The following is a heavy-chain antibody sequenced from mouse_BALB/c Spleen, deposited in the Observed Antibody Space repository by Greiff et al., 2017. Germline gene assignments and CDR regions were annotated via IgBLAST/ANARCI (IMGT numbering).Heavy chain of an antibody. CDR2: INPGSGGT. D-gene: IGHD1-1*01. J-gene: IGHJ4*01. CDR1: GYAFTNYL. V-gene: IGHV1-54*01. Sequence: VKLQESGAELVRPGTSVKVSCKASGYAFTNYLIEWVKQRPGQGLEWIGVINPGSGGTNYNEKFKGKATLTADKSSSTAYMQLSSLTSDDSAVYFCARYYGSSYDYAMDYWGQGTSVTVSS. CDR3: ARYYGSSYDYAMDY.